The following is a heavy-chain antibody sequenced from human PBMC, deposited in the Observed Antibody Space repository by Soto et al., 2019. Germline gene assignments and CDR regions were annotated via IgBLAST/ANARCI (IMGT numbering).Heavy chain of an antibody. CDR2: ISAYNGNT. J-gene: IGHJ4*02. Sequence: QVQLVQSGAEVKKPGASVKVSCKASGYTFTNFGISWVRQAPGQGLEWMGWISAYNGNTNYAQNFQGRVSMTTDTSVSTACMELSALSSDETALYYCARGGNPIVYWGQGSLVTVSS. CDR3: ARGGNPIVY. CDR1: GYTFTNFG. D-gene: IGHD3-16*01. V-gene: IGHV1-18*01.